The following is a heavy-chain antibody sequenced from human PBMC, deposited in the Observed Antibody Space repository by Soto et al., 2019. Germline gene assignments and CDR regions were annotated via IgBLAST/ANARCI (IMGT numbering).Heavy chain of an antibody. D-gene: IGHD2-2*01. CDR1: GGSITSSNYH. V-gene: IGHV4-39*01. CDR3: SRLTNARPGDD. CDR2: IYYSGNT. J-gene: IGHJ4*02. Sequence: PSETLSLTCTVSGGSITSSNYHWGWSRQPPGKGLEWIGTIYYSGNTYYSPSLKSRVTMSMDASKNQFSLTLSSVAVADTAVYYCSRLTNARPGDDWGQGTLVTAPQ.